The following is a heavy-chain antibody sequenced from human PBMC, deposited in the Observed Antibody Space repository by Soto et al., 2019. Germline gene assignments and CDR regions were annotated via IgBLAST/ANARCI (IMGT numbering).Heavy chain of an antibody. J-gene: IGHJ3*02. Sequence: QGTLKESGPTLVKPTQTLTLTCSFSGFSLSTSGVGVGWIRQSPGKALEWLALIYWSGDEHYRPSLKSRLSITKDTSKKHVVLIMTDMDPVDTATYYCARGLATLPVFAFDIWGQGTMVTVSS. D-gene: IGHD6-6*01. V-gene: IGHV2-5*01. CDR2: IYWSGDE. CDR3: ARGLATLPVFAFDI. CDR1: GFSLSTSGVG.